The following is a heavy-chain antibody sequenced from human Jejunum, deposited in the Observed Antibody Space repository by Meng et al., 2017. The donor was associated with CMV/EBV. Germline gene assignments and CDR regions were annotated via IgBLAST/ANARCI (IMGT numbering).Heavy chain of an antibody. CDR2: VSNDGATT. D-gene: IGHD4-11*01. Sequence: ASGSTIRNYPIPWVRQAPGEGLEWVAGVSNDGATTYQADSARGRFSISRDNSKNTVYLQMNSLRREDTAVYFCARENDYTNYFDSWGRGTLVTVSS. CDR1: GSTIRNYP. V-gene: IGHV3-30-3*01. CDR3: ARENDYTNYFDS. J-gene: IGHJ4*02.